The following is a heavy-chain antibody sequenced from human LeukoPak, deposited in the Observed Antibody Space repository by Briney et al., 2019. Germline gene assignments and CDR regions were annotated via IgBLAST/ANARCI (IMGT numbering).Heavy chain of an antibody. CDR3: ARVTRLYYYGSGSYFGDWFDP. V-gene: IGHV4-59*01. Sequence: PSETLSLTCTVSGGSISSYYWSWIRQPPGKGLEWIGYIYYSGSTNYNPSLKSRVTISVDTSKNQFSLTLSSVTAADTAVYYCARVTRLYYYGSGSYFGDWFDPWGQGTLVTVSS. CDR1: GGSISSYY. J-gene: IGHJ5*02. CDR2: IYYSGST. D-gene: IGHD3-10*01.